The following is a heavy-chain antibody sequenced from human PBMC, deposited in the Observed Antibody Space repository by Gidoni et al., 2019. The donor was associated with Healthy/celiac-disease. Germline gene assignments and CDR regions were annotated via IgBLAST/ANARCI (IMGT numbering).Heavy chain of an antibody. CDR1: GGTFSSYA. CDR3: AIYGDYEASVVRFDY. V-gene: IGHV1-69*06. D-gene: IGHD4-17*01. CDR2: IIPIFGTA. J-gene: IGHJ4*02. Sequence: QVQLVQPGAELQKPGPSVKVSCKASGGTFSSYAISWVRQAPGQGLEWMGGIIPIFGTANYAQKFQGRVTITADKSTSTAYMELSSLRSEDTAVYYCAIYGDYEASVVRFDYWGQGTLVTVSS.